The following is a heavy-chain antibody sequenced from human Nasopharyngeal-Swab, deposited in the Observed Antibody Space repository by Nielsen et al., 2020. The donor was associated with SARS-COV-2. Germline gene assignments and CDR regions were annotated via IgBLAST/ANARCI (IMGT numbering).Heavy chain of an antibody. J-gene: IGHJ4*02. CDR1: GFIVSSTY. Sequence: GESLKISCAASGFIVSSTYMSWVRQAPRKGLEWLSVIHNDGNTYSGDSVKGKFTISRDNSKNTLYLQMDSLRAEDTAVYYCASLARDYWGQGTLVTVSS. CDR2: IHNDGNT. V-gene: IGHV3-66*01. CDR3: ASLARDY.